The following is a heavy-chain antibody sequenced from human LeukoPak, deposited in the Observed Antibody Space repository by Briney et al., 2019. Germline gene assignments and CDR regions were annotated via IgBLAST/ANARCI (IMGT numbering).Heavy chain of an antibody. V-gene: IGHV4-4*07. CDR2: HYTSGTT. J-gene: IGHJ5*02. CDR1: GGPISCYY. D-gene: IGHD5-12*01. CDR3: ARAPLSGYDHGWFDP. Sequence: SETLPLTCTVSGGPISCYYWSRIRQPAGKVLEWIERHYTSGTTNYNPSLKSRLTMSVDTSKNQFCLKLSSVTAAGTAVYYCARAPLSGYDHGWFDPWGQGTLVTVSS.